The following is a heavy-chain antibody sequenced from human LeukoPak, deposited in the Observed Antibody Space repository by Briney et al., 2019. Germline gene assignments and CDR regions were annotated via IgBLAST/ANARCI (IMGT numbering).Heavy chain of an antibody. J-gene: IGHJ3*02. D-gene: IGHD6-25*01. CDR2: IYYSGST. Sequence: SETLSLTCTVSGGSISSYYWSWIRQPPGKGLEWIGYIYYSGSTNYNPSLKSRVTISVDTSKNQFSLKLSSVTAADTAVYYCARVSASKADAFDIWGQGTMVTVSS. CDR1: GGSISSYY. V-gene: IGHV4-59*01. CDR3: ARVSASKADAFDI.